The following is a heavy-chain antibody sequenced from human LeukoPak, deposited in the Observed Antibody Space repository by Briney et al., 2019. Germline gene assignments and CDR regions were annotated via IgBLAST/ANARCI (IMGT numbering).Heavy chain of an antibody. CDR2: IYHTGST. V-gene: IGHV4-59*11. CDR1: GGSISSHY. D-gene: IGHD5-24*01. Sequence: SETLSLTCTVSGGSISSHYWSWIRQPPGKELEWIAYIYHTGSTNYNPSLKSRVTISVDTSKNQFSLKLSSVTAADTAVYYCARTNVEMATTFDYWGQGTLVTVSS. CDR3: ARTNVEMATTFDY. J-gene: IGHJ4*02.